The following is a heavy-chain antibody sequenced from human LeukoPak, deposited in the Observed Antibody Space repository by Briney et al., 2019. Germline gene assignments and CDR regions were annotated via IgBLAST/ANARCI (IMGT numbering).Heavy chain of an antibody. J-gene: IGHJ4*02. CDR1: GGTFSSYA. V-gene: IGHV1-18*01. Sequence: ASVKVSCKTSGGTFSSYAISWARQAPGQGLEWMGWISIYSGNTNYAQKFQDRISMTIDTSTSTAYMELRSLKSDDTAVYYCARDPGGTWGFDYWGQGALVTVSS. D-gene: IGHD7-27*01. CDR3: ARDPGGTWGFDY. CDR2: ISIYSGNT.